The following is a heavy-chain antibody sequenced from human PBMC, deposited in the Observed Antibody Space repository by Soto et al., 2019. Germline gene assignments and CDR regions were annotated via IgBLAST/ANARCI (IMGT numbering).Heavy chain of an antibody. Sequence: SVKVSCKASGGTFSNYGINWVRQAPGQGLEWMGGVIPLFGAANYAQKFQGRVTITADASTSMVYMQLSSLRSEDTAVYYCAREQHNPYDASGYYFNWFDPWGQGTLVTVSS. V-gene: IGHV1-69*13. J-gene: IGHJ5*02. CDR1: GGTFSNYG. CDR3: AREQHNPYDASGYYFNWFDP. D-gene: IGHD3-22*01. CDR2: VIPLFGAA.